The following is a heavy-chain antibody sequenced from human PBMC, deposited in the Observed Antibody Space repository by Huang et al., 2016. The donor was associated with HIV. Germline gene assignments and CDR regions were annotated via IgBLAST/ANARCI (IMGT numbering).Heavy chain of an antibody. CDR3: ARDREVVASGWFDP. CDR1: GGSFDYYA. D-gene: IGHD3-10*01. Sequence: QVQLVQSGAEVKKPGSSVKVSCKASGGSFDYYAVNWVRQAPGQGREWVGGIIPMSGTTNYAQKFLSRLTLSADESTSTAYLEMKTLRSEDTAIYYCARDREVVASGWFDPWGQGTLVTVSS. J-gene: IGHJ5*02. V-gene: IGHV1-69*01. CDR2: IIPMSGTT.